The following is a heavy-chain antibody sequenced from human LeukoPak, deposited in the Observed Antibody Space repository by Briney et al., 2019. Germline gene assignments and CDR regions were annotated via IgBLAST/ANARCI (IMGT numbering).Heavy chain of an antibody. Sequence: GGSLRLSCAASGFIFSNYFMHWLRQAPGKGLEYITAISRTGSTTYYTNSVKGRFTISRDNSKNTLYLQMGGLGSEDMAVYYCATSRYCSGGDCYSLAFDIWGQGTMVTVSS. V-gene: IGHV3-64*01. D-gene: IGHD2-15*01. J-gene: IGHJ3*02. CDR1: GFIFSNYF. CDR2: ISRTGSTT. CDR3: ATSRYCSGGDCYSLAFDI.